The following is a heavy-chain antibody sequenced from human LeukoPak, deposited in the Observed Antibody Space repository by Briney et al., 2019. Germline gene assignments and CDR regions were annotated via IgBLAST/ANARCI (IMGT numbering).Heavy chain of an antibody. CDR2: IYHSGST. D-gene: IGHD3-22*01. CDR1: GYSISSGYY. Sequence: SETLSLTCTVSGYSISSGYYWGWIRQPPGKGLEWIGSIYHSGSTYYNPSLKSRVTISVDTSKNQFSLKLSSVTAADTAVYYCARGYYDSSGYRQDYWGQGTLVTVSS. J-gene: IGHJ4*02. V-gene: IGHV4-38-2*02. CDR3: ARGYYDSSGYRQDY.